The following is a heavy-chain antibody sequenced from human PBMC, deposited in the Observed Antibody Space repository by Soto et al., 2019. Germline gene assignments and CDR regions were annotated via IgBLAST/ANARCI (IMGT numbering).Heavy chain of an antibody. J-gene: IGHJ4*02. CDR1: GFTFSNYV. D-gene: IGHD6-19*01. Sequence: EVQLLESGGGLVQPGGSLRLSCAASGFTFSNYVMSWVRQAPGKGLEWVSAISGSGGSTYYADSVKGRFTISRDNSKNTLSLQMNSLRAEDTALYYCAKDRRDLWLVQDYWGQGTLVTVSS. V-gene: IGHV3-23*01. CDR2: ISGSGGST. CDR3: AKDRRDLWLVQDY.